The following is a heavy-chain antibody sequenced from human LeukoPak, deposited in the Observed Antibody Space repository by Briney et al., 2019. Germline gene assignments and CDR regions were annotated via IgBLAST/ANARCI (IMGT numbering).Heavy chain of an antibody. V-gene: IGHV1-69*13. CDR2: IIPIFGTA. CDR3: ARERAAAGTSFDY. J-gene: IGHJ4*02. Sequence: SVKVSCKTSGGTFSSYAISWVRQAPGQGLEWMGGIIPIFGTANYAQKFQGRVTITADESTSTAYMELSSLRSEDTAVYYCARERAAAGTSFDYWGQGTLVTVSS. CDR1: GGTFSSYA. D-gene: IGHD6-13*01.